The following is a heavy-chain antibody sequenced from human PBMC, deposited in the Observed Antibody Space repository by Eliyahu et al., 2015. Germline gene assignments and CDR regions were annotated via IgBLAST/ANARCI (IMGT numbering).Heavy chain of an antibody. V-gene: IGHV4-34*01. CDR3: ARKRLWFRELLYPPYYYYYGMDV. J-gene: IGHJ6*02. CDR2: INHSGST. D-gene: IGHD3-10*01. Sequence: QVQLQQWGAGLLKPSETLSLTCAVYGGSFSGYYWSWIRQPPGKGLEWIGEINHSGSTNYNPSLKSRVTISVDTSKNQFSLKLSSVTAADTAVYYCARKRLWFRELLYPPYYYYYGMDVWGQGTTVTVSS. CDR1: GGSFSGYY.